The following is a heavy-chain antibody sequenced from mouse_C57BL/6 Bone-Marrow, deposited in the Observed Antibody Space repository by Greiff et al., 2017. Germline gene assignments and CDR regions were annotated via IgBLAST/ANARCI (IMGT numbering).Heavy chain of an antibody. CDR2: IDPENGDT. CDR3: TTPLCNDEGY. Sequence: VQLQQSGAELVRPGASVKLSCTASGFNIKDDYMHWVKQRPEQGLEWIGWIDPENGDTEYASKFQGKATITADTSSNTAYLQLSSLTSEDTAVYYCTTPLCNDEGYWGQGTTLTVSS. D-gene: IGHD6-5*01. J-gene: IGHJ2*01. V-gene: IGHV14-4*01. CDR1: GFNIKDDY.